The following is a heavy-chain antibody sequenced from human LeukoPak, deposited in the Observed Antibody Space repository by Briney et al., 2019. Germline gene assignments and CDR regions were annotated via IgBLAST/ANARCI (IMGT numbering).Heavy chain of an antibody. CDR3: ARDDYSTTLDY. V-gene: IGHV1-2*02. J-gene: IGHJ4*02. CDR2: INPNSGGT. CDR1: GYTFTGYY. D-gene: IGHD4-11*01. Sequence: GASVKVSCKASGYTFTGYYTHWVRQAPGQGLEWMGWINPNSGGTNYARKFQGRVTMTRDTSISTAYMELSRLRSDDTAVYYCARDDYSTTLDYWGQGTLVTVSS.